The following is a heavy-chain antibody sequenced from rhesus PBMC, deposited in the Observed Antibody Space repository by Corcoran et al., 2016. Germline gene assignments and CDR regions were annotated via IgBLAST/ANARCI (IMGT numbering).Heavy chain of an antibody. CDR2: IYGSGSST. CDR1: GGSISSSY. V-gene: IGHV4-169*01. J-gene: IGHJ4*01. Sequence: QLQLQESGPGLVKPSETLSVTCAVSGGSISSSYWSWIRQAPGKGLEWIGYIYGSGSSTNYNPSLKSRVTLSVDTSKNQLSLKLSSVTTADTAVYYCVRAAGYSYSYFDYWGQGVLVTVSS. CDR3: VRAAGYSYSYFDY. D-gene: IGHD5-12*01.